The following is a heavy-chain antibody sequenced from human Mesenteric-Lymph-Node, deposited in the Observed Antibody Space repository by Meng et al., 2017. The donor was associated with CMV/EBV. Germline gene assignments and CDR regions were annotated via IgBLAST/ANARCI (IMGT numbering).Heavy chain of an antibody. CDR2: IIPMFALP. CDR1: GGTFSSYA. D-gene: IGHD3-10*01. Sequence: SVKVSCKASGGTFSSYAISWVRQAPGQGLEWMGRIIPMFALPNYAQKFQGRVTMTTDTSTTTAYLELRNLRSDDTAVYFCARSGLPSLDVWGQGTTVTVSS. J-gene: IGHJ6*02. CDR3: ARSGLPSLDV. V-gene: IGHV1-69*10.